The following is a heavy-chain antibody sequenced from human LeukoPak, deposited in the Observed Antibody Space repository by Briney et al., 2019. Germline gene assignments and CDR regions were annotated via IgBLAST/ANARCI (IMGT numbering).Heavy chain of an antibody. CDR1: GGSFSGYY. Sequence: SETLPLTCAVYGGSFSGYYWSWIRQPPGKGLEWIGEINHSGSTNYNPSLKSRVTISVDTSKNQFSLKLSSVTAADTAVYYCARGRYYVPLDPWGQGTLVTVSS. J-gene: IGHJ5*02. V-gene: IGHV4-34*01. CDR3: ARGRYYVPLDP. CDR2: INHSGST. D-gene: IGHD3-10*02.